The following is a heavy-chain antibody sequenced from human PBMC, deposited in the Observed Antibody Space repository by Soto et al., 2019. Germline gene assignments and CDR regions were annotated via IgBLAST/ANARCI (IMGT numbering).Heavy chain of an antibody. CDR1: GFSLSTGGVG. Sequence: QITLKESGPTLVKPTQTLTLTCTFSGFSLSTGGVGVGWIRQPPGKALEWLALIYWDDDKRYSPSLKSRLTITKDTSKHQVVLTLTNMDPVATATYYCAHSRCGGDCLQSSSSHYDYGMDVWGQGTTVTVSS. CDR2: IYWDDDK. D-gene: IGHD2-21*02. V-gene: IGHV2-5*02. J-gene: IGHJ6*02. CDR3: AHSRCGGDCLQSSSSHYDYGMDV.